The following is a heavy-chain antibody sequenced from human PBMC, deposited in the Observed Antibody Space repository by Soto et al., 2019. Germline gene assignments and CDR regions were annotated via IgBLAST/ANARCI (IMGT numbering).Heavy chain of an antibody. CDR1: GYTFTNYW. Sequence: GESLKISCKGSGYTFTNYWIGWVRQMPGKGPEWMGIIYPGDSDTKYNPSFQGQVTISADKSITTTYLQWSSLKTSDTAVYYCAASIFYYGMDVWGQGTTVTVSS. CDR2: IYPGDSDT. V-gene: IGHV5-51*01. J-gene: IGHJ6*02. CDR3: AASIFYYGMDV.